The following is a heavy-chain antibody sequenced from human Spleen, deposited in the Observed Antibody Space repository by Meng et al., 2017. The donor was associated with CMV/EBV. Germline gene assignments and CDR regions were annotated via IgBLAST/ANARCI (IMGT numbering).Heavy chain of an antibody. CDR1: GFTFDDYT. V-gene: IGHV3-43*01. CDR2: ISWDGGST. D-gene: IGHD2-2*01. CDR3: AAPSCTSTFCSSYFDY. Sequence: GESLKISCVASGFTFDDYTMHWVRQAPGKGLEWVSLISWDGGSTYYADSVKGRFTISRDNSKNSLYLQMNSLRAEDTAVYYCAAPSCTSTFCSSYFDYWGQGALVTVSS. J-gene: IGHJ4*02.